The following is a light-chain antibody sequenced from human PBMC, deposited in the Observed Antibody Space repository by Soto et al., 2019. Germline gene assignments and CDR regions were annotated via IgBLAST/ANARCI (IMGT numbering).Light chain of an antibody. CDR2: EVS. CDR1: QSLLHITGEAF. J-gene: IGKJ5*01. CDR3: MQSTQLPPT. V-gene: IGKV2D-29*02. Sequence: DAVMTQTPLSLLVAPGQPASISCKSSQSLLHITGEAFLFWYLQKPGQSPQLLIYEVSTRVSGVPDRFSGSGSGTDFTLEISRVETDDVGIYYCMQSTQLPPTFGQGTRLEIK.